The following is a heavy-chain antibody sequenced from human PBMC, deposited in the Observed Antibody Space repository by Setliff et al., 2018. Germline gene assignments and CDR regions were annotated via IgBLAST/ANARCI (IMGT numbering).Heavy chain of an antibody. CDR2: TIPVFGTT. V-gene: IGHV1-69*05. CDR3: ARGNSRSSVWYVVPHFDY. J-gene: IGHJ4*02. CDR1: GGTFSSYG. Sequence: SVKVSCKASGGTFSSYGISWVRQAPGQGLEWMGGTIPVFGTTDYAQKFQGRVTIMTDESTSTAFMELSSLRSEDTAVYYCARGNSRSSVWYVVPHFDYWGQGTLVTVSS. D-gene: IGHD6-19*01.